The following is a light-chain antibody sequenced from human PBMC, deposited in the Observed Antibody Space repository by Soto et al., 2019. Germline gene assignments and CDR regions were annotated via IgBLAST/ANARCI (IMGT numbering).Light chain of an antibody. CDR1: SSDIGTYNL. V-gene: IGLV2-23*01. CDR2: EAT. Sequence: QSALTQPASVSGSPGQSITISCTGTSSDIGTYNLVSWYQHHPGNAPKLMIYEATKRPSGVSSRFSGSKSGNTASLTISGLQTEDEAAYYCCSYAGGSTLVFGGGTKLTVL. CDR3: CSYAGGSTLV. J-gene: IGLJ3*02.